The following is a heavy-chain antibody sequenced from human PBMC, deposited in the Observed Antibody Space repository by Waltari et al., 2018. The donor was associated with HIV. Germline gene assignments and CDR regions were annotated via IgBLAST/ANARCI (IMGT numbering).Heavy chain of an antibody. CDR3: VRHWVYGSVPSAIRSFDN. J-gene: IGHJ4*02. D-gene: IGHD3-10*01. CDR1: GDSISDTPFY. Sequence: QLQMQESGPGLVKPSETLSLTCSVSGDSISDTPFYWAWIRQTPGKGLQWSGCIPYSGTTYREAPPSMRGIVSGHTPKNQFSLHLRSVTAADTAGYYCVRHWVYGSVPSAIRSFDNWGQGTLATGSS. V-gene: IGHV4-39*01. CDR2: IPYSGTT.